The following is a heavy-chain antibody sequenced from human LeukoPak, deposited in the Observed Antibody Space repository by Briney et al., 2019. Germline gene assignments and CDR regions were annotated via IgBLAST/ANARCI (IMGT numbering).Heavy chain of an antibody. CDR1: GFTFSNYW. D-gene: IGHD6-19*01. CDR3: ARGSSGLEDY. CDR2: IKQDGSEK. J-gene: IGHJ4*02. Sequence: GGSLRLSCAASGFTFSNYWMTWVRQAPGKGLEWVADIKQDGSEKLYVKSVRGRFTISRDNAKNSLYLQMNSLRAEDTGVYYCARGSSGLEDYWGQGTLVIVSS. V-gene: IGHV3-7*01.